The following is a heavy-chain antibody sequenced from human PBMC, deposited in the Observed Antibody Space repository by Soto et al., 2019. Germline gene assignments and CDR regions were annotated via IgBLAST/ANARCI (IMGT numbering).Heavy chain of an antibody. CDR1: GGSISSYY. D-gene: IGHD3-22*01. CDR3: ARFIEYYYDSSGYLGY. V-gene: IGHV4-59*01. CDR2: IYYSGST. J-gene: IGHJ4*02. Sequence: SETLSLTCTVSGGSISSYYWSWIRQPPGKGLEWIGYIYYSGSTNYNPSLKSRVTISVDTSKNQFSLKLSSVTAADTAVYYCARFIEYYYDSSGYLGYWGQGTLVTVS.